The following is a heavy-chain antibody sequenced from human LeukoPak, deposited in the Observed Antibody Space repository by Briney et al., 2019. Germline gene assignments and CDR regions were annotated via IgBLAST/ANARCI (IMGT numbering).Heavy chain of an antibody. Sequence: GGSLRLSCAASGFTVSSNYMNWVRQAPGKGLEWVSVIYSGGFTYYADSVKGRFTISRDNSKNTLYLQMNSLRAEDTAVYYCARDHNWHISYNYYYGMDVWGQGTTVTVSS. CDR1: GFTVSSNY. CDR2: IYSGGFT. CDR3: ARDHNWHISYNYYYGMDV. J-gene: IGHJ6*02. V-gene: IGHV3-66*02. D-gene: IGHD2-21*01.